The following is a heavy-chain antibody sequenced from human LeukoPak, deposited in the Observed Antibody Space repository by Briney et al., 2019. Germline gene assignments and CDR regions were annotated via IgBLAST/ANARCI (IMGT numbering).Heavy chain of an antibody. Sequence: ASVKVSCKASGYTFTSYDINWVRQATGQGLEWMGWMNPNSGNTGYAQKFQGRVTMTRNTSISTAYMELSSLRSEDTAVYYCARHDRYCSSTSCYTEGVHYWGQGTLVTVSS. D-gene: IGHD2-2*02. CDR3: ARHDRYCSSTSCYTEGVHY. V-gene: IGHV1-8*01. CDR1: GYTFTSYD. CDR2: MNPNSGNT. J-gene: IGHJ4*02.